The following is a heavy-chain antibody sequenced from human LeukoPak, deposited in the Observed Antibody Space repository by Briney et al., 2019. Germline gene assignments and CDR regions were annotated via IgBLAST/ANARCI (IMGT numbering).Heavy chain of an antibody. Sequence: PSETLSLTCTVSGASITSYYWSWFRQPPGKGLEWIGYMYYSGTTNYNPSLKSRVTISVDTSKNQFSLKLGYVTAADTAVYYCARDLGFCSSTSCYPWFDPWGQGTLVTVSS. D-gene: IGHD2-2*01. CDR3: ARDLGFCSSTSCYPWFDP. J-gene: IGHJ5*02. V-gene: IGHV4-59*01. CDR1: GASITSYY. CDR2: MYYSGTT.